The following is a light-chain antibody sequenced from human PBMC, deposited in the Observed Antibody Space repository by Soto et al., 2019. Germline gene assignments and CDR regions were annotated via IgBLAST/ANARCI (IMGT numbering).Light chain of an antibody. V-gene: IGKV3D-15*01. CDR1: QSVSSN. Sequence: IVLPQSPATLSVSPGERATLSCRASQSVSSNLAWYQQKPGQAPRLLIYGASTRATGIPDRFSGSGSGTEFTLTISRLEPEDFAVYYCQQYGKSPGTFGQGTKVDIK. CDR2: GAS. CDR3: QQYGKSPGT. J-gene: IGKJ1*01.